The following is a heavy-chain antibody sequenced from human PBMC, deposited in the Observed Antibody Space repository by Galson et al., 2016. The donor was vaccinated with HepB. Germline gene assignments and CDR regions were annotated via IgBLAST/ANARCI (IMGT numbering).Heavy chain of an antibody. CDR1: GVTFSTSA. J-gene: IGHJ4*02. Sequence: SVKVSCKASGVTFSTSAVQWVRQARGQHLEWIGWIVAGNGDTKYAQKFQERVTITRDMSTRTAYMELSNLTSEDTAVYYCAARGNSWPYYWGQGTLVTVSS. CDR2: IVAGNGDT. V-gene: IGHV1-58*01. D-gene: IGHD6-13*01. CDR3: AARGNSWPYY.